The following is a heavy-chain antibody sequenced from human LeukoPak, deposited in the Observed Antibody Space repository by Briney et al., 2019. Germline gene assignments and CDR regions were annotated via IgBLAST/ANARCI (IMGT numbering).Heavy chain of an antibody. V-gene: IGHV1-2*02. CDR1: GGTFSSYA. D-gene: IGHD4-23*01. Sequence: GASVKVSCKASGGTFSSYAISWVRQAPGQGLEWMGYIGPHSRFTSSPQEFLGRVTMTRDASMTTASMELTRLTSDDTAVYYCVREGNGLLSKDFDFWGQGTLVTVSS. J-gene: IGHJ4*02. CDR3: VREGNGLLSKDFDF. CDR2: IGPHSRFT.